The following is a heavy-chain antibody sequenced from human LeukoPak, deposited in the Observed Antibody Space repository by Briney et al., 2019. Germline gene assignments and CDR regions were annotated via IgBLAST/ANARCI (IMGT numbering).Heavy chain of an antibody. CDR2: IYYSGST. J-gene: IGHJ6*03. V-gene: IGHV4-59*01. CDR1: GGSISSYY. Sequence: SETLSLTCTVSGGSISSYYWSWIRQPPGKGLEWIGYIYYSGSTNYHPSLKSRVTISVDTSKNQFSLKLSSVTAADTAVYYCARDSPLGYMDLWGKGTTVTVSS. CDR3: ARDSPLGYMDL. D-gene: IGHD3-16*01.